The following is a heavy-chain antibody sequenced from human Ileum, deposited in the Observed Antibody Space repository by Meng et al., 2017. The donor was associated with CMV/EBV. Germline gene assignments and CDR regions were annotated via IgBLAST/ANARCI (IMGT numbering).Heavy chain of an antibody. Sequence: SISSGDYYWPWLRQPPGKGLEWIGFIKYSGRTYYNPSLKSRLTILLDTSKNQFSLRLSSVTAADTAVYYCARTQDCSSTSCYTGFDPWGQGNLVTVSS. D-gene: IGHD2-2*01. V-gene: IGHV4-30-4*08. J-gene: IGHJ5*02. CDR1: SISSGDYY. CDR2: IKYSGRT. CDR3: ARTQDCSSTSCYTGFDP.